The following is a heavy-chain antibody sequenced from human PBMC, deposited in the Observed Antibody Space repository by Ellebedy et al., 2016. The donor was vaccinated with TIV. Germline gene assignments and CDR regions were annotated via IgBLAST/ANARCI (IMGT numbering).Heavy chain of an antibody. CDR2: INAGGCKT. CDR3: AKDKDFGYTKWEIDV. CDR1: GFTFRGYA. J-gene: IGHJ6*02. Sequence: GESLNISCAASGFTFRGYALRCVLPSPGTGLEWVSGINAGGCKTYYADSGKGRFTISRDNSKNTLYLQMNSLRAEDTAVYYCAKDKDFGYTKWEIDVWGQGITVSVSS. D-gene: IGHD1-26*01. V-gene: IGHV3-23*01.